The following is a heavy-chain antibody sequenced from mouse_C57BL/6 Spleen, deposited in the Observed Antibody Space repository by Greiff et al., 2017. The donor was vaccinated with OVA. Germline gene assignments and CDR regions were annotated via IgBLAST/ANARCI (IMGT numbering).Heavy chain of an antibody. D-gene: IGHD2-4*01. CDR1: GYTFTSYW. V-gene: IGHV1-55*01. Sequence: VQLQQPGAELVKPGASVKMSCKASGYTFTSYWITWVKQRPGQGLEWIGDIYPGSGSTNYNEKFKSKATLTVDTSSSTAYMQLSSLTSEDSAVYYCARGNDYDWYFGVWGTGTTVTVSS. CDR2: IYPGSGST. J-gene: IGHJ1*03. CDR3: ARGNDYDWYFGV.